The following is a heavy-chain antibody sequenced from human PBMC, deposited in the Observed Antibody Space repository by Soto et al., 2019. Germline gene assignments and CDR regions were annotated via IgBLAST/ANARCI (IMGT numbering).Heavy chain of an antibody. D-gene: IGHD3-10*01. CDR3: ARGELWFRDYYYGMDV. Sequence: ASVKVSCKAPGYTFTGYYMHWVRQAPGQGLEWMGWINPNSGGTNYAQKFQGWVTMTRDTSISTAYMELSRLRSDDTAVYYCARGELWFRDYYYGMDVWGQGTTVTVSS. CDR1: GYTFTGYY. CDR2: INPNSGGT. J-gene: IGHJ6*02. V-gene: IGHV1-2*04.